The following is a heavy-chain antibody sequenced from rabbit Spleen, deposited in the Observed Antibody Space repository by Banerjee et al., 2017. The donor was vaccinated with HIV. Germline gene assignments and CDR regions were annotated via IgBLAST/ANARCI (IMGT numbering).Heavy chain of an antibody. J-gene: IGHJ4*01. CDR1: GFSFDSDYV. Sequence: QEQLEESGGDLVKPEGSLTLTCTASGFSFDSDYVMCWVRQAPGKGLEWIACINAATGKPVYATWANGRFSISRTSSTTVTLQMTSLTAADTATYFCARDLVTVIGWNFNLWGPGTLVTV. CDR2: INAATGKP. D-gene: IGHD5-1*01. CDR3: ARDLVTVIGWNFNL. V-gene: IGHV1S45*01.